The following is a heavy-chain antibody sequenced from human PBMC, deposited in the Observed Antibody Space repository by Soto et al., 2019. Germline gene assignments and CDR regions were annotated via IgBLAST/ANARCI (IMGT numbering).Heavy chain of an antibody. Sequence: PGGSLRLSCAASGFTFSSYEMNWVRQAPGKGLEWVSYISSSGSTIYYADSVKDRFTISRDNAKNSLYLQMNSLRAEDTAVYYCARVGWLRFVLDYWGQGTLVTVSS. D-gene: IGHD5-12*01. V-gene: IGHV3-48*03. CDR3: ARVGWLRFVLDY. CDR2: ISSSGSTI. CDR1: GFTFSSYE. J-gene: IGHJ4*02.